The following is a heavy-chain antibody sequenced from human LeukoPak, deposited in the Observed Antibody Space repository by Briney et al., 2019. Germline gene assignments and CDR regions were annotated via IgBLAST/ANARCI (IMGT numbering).Heavy chain of an antibody. CDR2: IIPIFGTA. D-gene: IGHD3-22*01. CDR1: GGTFSSYA. Sequence: SVKVSCKASGGTFSSYAINWVRQAPGQGLEWMGGIIPIFGTANYAQKFQGRVTITADESTTTVYMELNSLRSEDTAVYYCARVGGDYYDSSAPDADYWGQGTLVTVSS. V-gene: IGHV1-69*13. J-gene: IGHJ4*02. CDR3: ARVGGDYYDSSAPDADY.